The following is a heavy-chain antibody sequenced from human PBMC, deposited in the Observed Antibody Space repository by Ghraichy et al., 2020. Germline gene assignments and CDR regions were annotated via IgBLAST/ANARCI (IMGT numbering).Heavy chain of an antibody. V-gene: IGHV3-74*01. CDR2: INSDGSST. D-gene: IGHD3-22*01. CDR1: GFTFSSFW. J-gene: IGHJ4*02. CDR3: ARAKGGYVIDS. Sequence: LSLTCAASGFTFSSFWMHWVRQAPGKGPVWVSRINSDGSSTTYADSVKGRFTISRDNAENTLYLQMNSLRAEDTAVYYCARAKGGYVIDSWGRGTLVTVSS.